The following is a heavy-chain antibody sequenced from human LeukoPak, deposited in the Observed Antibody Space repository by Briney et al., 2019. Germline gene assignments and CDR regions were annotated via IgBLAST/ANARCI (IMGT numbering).Heavy chain of an antibody. D-gene: IGHD1-26*01. CDR3: ARDVSGSYFTGNWFDP. Sequence: SETLSLTCTVSGGSISSHYWSWIRQPPGKGLEWIGYICYSGSTNYNPSLKSRVTISVDTSKNQFSLKLSSVTAADTAVYYCARDVSGSYFTGNWFDPWGQGTLVTVSS. V-gene: IGHV4-59*11. CDR1: GGSISSHY. CDR2: ICYSGST. J-gene: IGHJ5*02.